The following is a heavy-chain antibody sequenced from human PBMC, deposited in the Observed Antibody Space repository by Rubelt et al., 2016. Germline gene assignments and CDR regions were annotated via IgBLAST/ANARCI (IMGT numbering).Heavy chain of an antibody. CDR3: AKDIAGGWSKGPEL. V-gene: IGHV3-30*18. CDR1: GFPFSSYG. J-gene: IGHJ4*02. D-gene: IGHD6-19*01. CDR2: RSYDGTNH. Sequence: QVQLVESGGGVVQPGRSLRLSCAASGFPFSSYGMHWVRQAPGKGLEWVAGRSYDGTNHYYGESVKGRFTISRDSSNNTEFLQVNSLRAEDTAVYYCAKDIAGGWSKGPELWGQGTLVTVSS.